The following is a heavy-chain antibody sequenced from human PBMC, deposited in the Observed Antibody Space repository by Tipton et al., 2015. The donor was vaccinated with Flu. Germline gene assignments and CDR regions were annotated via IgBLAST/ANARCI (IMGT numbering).Heavy chain of an antibody. Sequence: TLSLTCTVSGGSISSYYWNWIRQSAGKGLEWIGRIQSTGRTNYNPSLRSRVTMSLDASKNQVSLKLTSVTAADTAVHFCARGGYNYAIYWFDPWGQGTLVSVSS. D-gene: IGHD5-18*01. V-gene: IGHV4-4*07. CDR1: GGSISSYY. CDR2: IQSTGRT. CDR3: ARGGYNYAIYWFDP. J-gene: IGHJ5*02.